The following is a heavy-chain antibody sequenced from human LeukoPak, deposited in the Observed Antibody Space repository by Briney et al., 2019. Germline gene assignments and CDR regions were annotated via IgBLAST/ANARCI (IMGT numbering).Heavy chain of an antibody. Sequence: PGGSLRLSCAASESTFSKYSISWVRQAPGKGLEWVSAISASGGSTYYAESVKGRFTISRDNSRNTVYMQMNSLRAEDTAVYYCAKANGGSYYASVYDIWGRGTKVTVSS. D-gene: IGHD1-26*01. CDR2: ISASGGST. CDR3: AKANGGSYYASVYDI. V-gene: IGHV3-23*01. CDR1: ESTFSKYS. J-gene: IGHJ3*02.